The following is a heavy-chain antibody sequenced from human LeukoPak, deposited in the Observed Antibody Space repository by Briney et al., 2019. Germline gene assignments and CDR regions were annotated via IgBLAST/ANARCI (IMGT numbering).Heavy chain of an antibody. V-gene: IGHV4-39*07. J-gene: IGHJ4*02. CDR1: RGSISSTTYY. CDR2: IYYSGST. D-gene: IGHD4-17*01. CDR3: ARGPTVKYFDY. Sequence: SETLSLTCTVSRGSISSTTYYWGWIRQPPGKGLEWIGTIYYSGSTYYNPSLKSRVTISVDTSQNQFSLKLSSVTAAVTAVYYCARGPTVKYFDYWGQGTLVTVSS.